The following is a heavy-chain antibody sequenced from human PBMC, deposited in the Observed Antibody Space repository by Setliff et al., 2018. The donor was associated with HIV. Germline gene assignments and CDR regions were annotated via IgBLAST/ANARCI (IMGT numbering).Heavy chain of an antibody. CDR3: ARNYYDVWSLSFGGWFDP. CDR2: INTNTGNP. V-gene: IGHV7-4-1*02. Sequence: ASVKVSCKASGYTFTTYAMNWVRQAPGQGPEWLGWINTNTGNPTYAQGFTGRFVFSLDTSVSTAYLQISSLKAEDTAVYYCARNYYDVWSLSFGGWFDPWGQGTLVTVSS. D-gene: IGHD3-3*01. CDR1: GYTFTTYA. J-gene: IGHJ5*02.